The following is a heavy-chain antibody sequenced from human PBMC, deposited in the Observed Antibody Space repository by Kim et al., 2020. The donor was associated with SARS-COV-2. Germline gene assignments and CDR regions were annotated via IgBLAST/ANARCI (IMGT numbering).Heavy chain of an antibody. CDR3: ARRGLGYCSSTSCYHAFDI. CDR1: GGSISSYY. CDR2: IYYSGST. J-gene: IGHJ3*02. D-gene: IGHD2-2*01. Sequence: SETLSLTCTVSGGSISSYYWSWIRQPPGKGLEWIGYIYYSGSTNYNPSLKSRVTISVDTSKNQFSLKLSSVTAADTAVYYCARRGLGYCSSTSCYHAFDIWGQGTRVTVSS. V-gene: IGHV4-59*08.